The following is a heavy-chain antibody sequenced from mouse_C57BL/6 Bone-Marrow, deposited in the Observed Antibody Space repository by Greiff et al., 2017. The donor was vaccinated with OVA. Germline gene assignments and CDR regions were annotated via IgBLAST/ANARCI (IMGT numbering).Heavy chain of an antibody. V-gene: IGHV1-19*01. J-gene: IGHJ4*01. D-gene: IGHD1-1*02. CDR2: INPYNGGT. CDR1: GYTFTDYY. CDR3: AGVLWWWDY. Sequence: EVQLQESGPVLVKPGASVKMSCKASGYTFTDYYMNWVKQSHGKSLEWIGVINPYNGGTSYNQKFKGKATLTVDKSSSTAYMELNSLTSEDSAVYYCAGVLWWWDYWGQGTSVTVSS.